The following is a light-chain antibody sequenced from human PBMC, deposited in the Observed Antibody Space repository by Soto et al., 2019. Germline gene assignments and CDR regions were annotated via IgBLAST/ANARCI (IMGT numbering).Light chain of an antibody. CDR2: AAS. CDR1: QSISSY. CDR3: QQSYSTPET. V-gene: IGKV1-39*01. Sequence: DIQMTQSPSSLSASVGDRVTITCRASQSISSYLNWYQQKPGKAPKLLIYAASSLQSGVRSRFSGRGSVTDFTLTISSQQPEYFATYHCQQSYSTPETFGQGTKVEIK. J-gene: IGKJ1*01.